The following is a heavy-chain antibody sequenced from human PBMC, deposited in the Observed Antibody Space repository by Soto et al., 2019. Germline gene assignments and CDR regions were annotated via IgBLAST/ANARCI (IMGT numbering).Heavy chain of an antibody. D-gene: IGHD5-18*01. Sequence: LRLSCAASGFNFSSYGMHWVRQAPGKGLEWVAVIWYDGSNRYYADSVKGRFTISRDNAKNSLYLQMNSLRDEDTAVYYCARDSGYSYGSIDYWGQGTLVTVSS. J-gene: IGHJ4*02. CDR3: ARDSGYSYGSIDY. CDR2: IWYDGSNR. V-gene: IGHV3-33*01. CDR1: GFNFSSYG.